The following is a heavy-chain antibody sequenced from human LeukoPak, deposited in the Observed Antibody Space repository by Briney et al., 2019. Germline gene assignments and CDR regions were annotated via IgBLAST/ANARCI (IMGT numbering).Heavy chain of an antibody. J-gene: IGHJ4*02. V-gene: IGHV4-34*12. D-gene: IGHD6-25*01. CDR3: ARAAAKGLDY. CDR1: GASLSDYY. Sequence: PSETLSLTCGVHGASLSDYYWSWIRQSPGKGLEWIGETLHSGSTNYSPSLKSRVTMSVDTSKNQFSLKVSSVTAADTAVYYCARAAAKGLDYWGQGTLVTVSS. CDR2: TLHSGST.